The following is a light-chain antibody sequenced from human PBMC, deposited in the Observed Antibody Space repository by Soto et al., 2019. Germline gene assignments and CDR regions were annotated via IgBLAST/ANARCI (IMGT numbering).Light chain of an antibody. Sequence: EIVLTHSPATLSLSPVERATLSFSASQSVSSYLAWYQQKPGQAPRLLIYDASNRATGIPARFSGSGSGTDFTLTISSLEPEDFAVYYCQQSSNWLSINFGQGTRLEIK. V-gene: IGKV3-11*01. CDR3: QQSSNWLSIN. J-gene: IGKJ5*01. CDR2: DAS. CDR1: QSVSSY.